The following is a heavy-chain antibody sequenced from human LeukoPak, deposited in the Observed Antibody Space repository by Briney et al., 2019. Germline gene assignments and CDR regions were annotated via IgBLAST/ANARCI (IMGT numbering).Heavy chain of an antibody. D-gene: IGHD4-17*01. CDR3: ARGALYQYYLDYWG. CDR1: GFTFSNYA. CDR2: INDRGIAT. Sequence: GGSLRLSCAASGFTFSNYAMSWVRQAPGKGLEWVSTINDRGIATYYADSVKGRFTISRDNAKNTVYLQMNSLRVEDTAVYYCARGALYQYYLDYWGWGQGTLVTVSS. J-gene: IGHJ4*02. V-gene: IGHV3-23*01.